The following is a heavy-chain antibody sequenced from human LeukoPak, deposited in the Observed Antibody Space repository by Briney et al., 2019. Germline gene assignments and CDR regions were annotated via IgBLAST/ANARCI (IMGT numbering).Heavy chain of an antibody. Sequence: GGSLRLSCAASGFTFSSYWMSWVRQAPGKGLEWVANIKQDGSEKYYVDSVKGRFTISRDNAKNSLYLQMNSLRAEDTAVYYCAVKRNHDFWSGYYAGGYFDYWGQGTLVTVSS. CDR3: AVKRNHDFWSGYYAGGYFDY. CDR2: IKQDGSEK. V-gene: IGHV3-7*01. D-gene: IGHD3-3*01. CDR1: GFTFSSYW. J-gene: IGHJ4*02.